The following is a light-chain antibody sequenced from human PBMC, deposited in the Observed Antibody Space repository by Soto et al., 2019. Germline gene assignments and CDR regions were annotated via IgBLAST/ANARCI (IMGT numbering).Light chain of an antibody. V-gene: IGKV3-15*01. CDR2: GAS. J-gene: IGKJ5*01. Sequence: EIVMTQSPATLSVSPGERATLSCRASQSVSSNLAWYQQKPGQAPRLLIYGASTRATGIPARFSGSESGTEFTLTISSLQSEDFAVYYCQQYNNWITFGQGTRLDIK. CDR1: QSVSSN. CDR3: QQYNNWIT.